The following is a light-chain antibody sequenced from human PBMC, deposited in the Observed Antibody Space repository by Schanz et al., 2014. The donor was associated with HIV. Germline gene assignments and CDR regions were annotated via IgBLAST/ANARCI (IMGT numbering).Light chain of an antibody. CDR3: QQYGSSLRT. J-gene: IGKJ1*01. V-gene: IGKV3-20*01. CDR2: ATS. Sequence: EIVLTQSPGSLSLSPGGRATLSCGASQRLSSSYLAWYQQKRDQPPRLVIYATSTRAAGILDRFSGTGSGTDFTLTISRLEPEDFAVYYCQQYGSSLRTFGQGTKVEIK. CDR1: QRLSSSY.